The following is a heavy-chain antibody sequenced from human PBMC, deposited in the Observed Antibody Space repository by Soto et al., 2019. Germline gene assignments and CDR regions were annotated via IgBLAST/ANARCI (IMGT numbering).Heavy chain of an antibody. CDR1: GFTFSSYA. CDR2: ISGSGGNT. D-gene: IGHD1-26*01. J-gene: IGHJ6*02. V-gene: IGHV3-23*01. CDR3: AMLNSGSYSYHGMDV. Sequence: EVQLLESGGDLVQPGGPLRLSCAASGFTFSSYAMNWVRQAPGKGLEWVSAISGSGGNTFYADSVKGRFTISRDNSKNTLFLQMHSLRAEDTAIYYCAMLNSGSYSYHGMDVWGQGTTVTVSS.